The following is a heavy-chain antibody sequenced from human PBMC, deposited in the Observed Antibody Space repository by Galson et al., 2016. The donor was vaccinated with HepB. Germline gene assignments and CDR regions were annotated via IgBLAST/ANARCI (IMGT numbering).Heavy chain of an antibody. Sequence: SLRLSCATSGFTFSSYAMTWVRQSPGKGLEWVSVISGRGGSIKYADSVKGRFTISRDNFRDTLYLHMNSLRAEDTAVYYCAKMPDAVVEPATFDYWGQGTLVTVSS. CDR2: ISGRGGSI. D-gene: IGHD2-2*01. J-gene: IGHJ4*02. CDR3: AKMPDAVVEPATFDY. CDR1: GFTFSSYA. V-gene: IGHV3-23*01.